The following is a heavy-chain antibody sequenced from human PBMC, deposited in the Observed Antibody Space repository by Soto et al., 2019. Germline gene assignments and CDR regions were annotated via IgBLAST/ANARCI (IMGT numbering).Heavy chain of an antibody. J-gene: IGHJ4*02. CDR2: ISGDNGNT. Sequence: QVQLVQSGAEVKKPGASVKVSCKASGYTFTIYGISWVRQAPGQGLEWMGWISGDNGNTDNAQNLQDRVTLTTDAFTSSVYMELRSLRSDDTAVYYCARVDYYDSSGYYGYWGQGTLITVSS. V-gene: IGHV1-18*04. D-gene: IGHD3-22*01. CDR1: GYTFTIYG. CDR3: ARVDYYDSSGYYGY.